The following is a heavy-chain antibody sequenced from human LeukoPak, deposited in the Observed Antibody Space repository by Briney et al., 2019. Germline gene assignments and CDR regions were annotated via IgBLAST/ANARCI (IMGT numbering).Heavy chain of an antibody. V-gene: IGHV4-34*01. D-gene: IGHD3-16*01. CDR1: GGSLSGYY. J-gene: IGHJ6*03. CDR3: ARYGGVYYYYIDV. CDR2: INHSGST. Sequence: PSETLSLTCAVYGGSLSGYYWSWIRQPPGKGLEWVGEINHSGSTNYNPSLKSRVTISVDTSKNQFSLKLSSVTAADTAVYYCARYGGVYYYYIDVWGKGTTVTVSS.